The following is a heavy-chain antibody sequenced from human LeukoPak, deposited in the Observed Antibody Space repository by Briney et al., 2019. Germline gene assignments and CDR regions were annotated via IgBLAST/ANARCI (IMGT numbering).Heavy chain of an antibody. J-gene: IGHJ4*02. Sequence: PGGSLRLSCAASGFTFSNAWMSWVRHAPGKGLEWVGRIKSKTDGGTTDYAAPVKGRFTISRDDSKNTLYLQMNSLKTEDTAVYYCTAEDGIRYFDWRGISYWGQGTLVTVSS. V-gene: IGHV3-15*01. CDR2: IKSKTDGGTT. D-gene: IGHD3-9*01. CDR3: TAEDGIRYFDWRGISY. CDR1: GFTFSNAW.